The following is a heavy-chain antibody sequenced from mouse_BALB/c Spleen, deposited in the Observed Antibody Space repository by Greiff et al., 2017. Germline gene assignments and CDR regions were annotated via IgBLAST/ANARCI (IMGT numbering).Heavy chain of an antibody. Sequence: DVMLVESGGGLVKPGGSLKLSCAASGFTFSSYAMSWVRQSPEKRLEWVAEISSGGSYTYYPDTVTGRFTISRDNAKNTLYLEMSSLRSEDTAMYYCASHYDYGGYAMDYWGQGTSVTVSS. J-gene: IGHJ4*01. V-gene: IGHV5-9-4*01. CDR2: ISSGGSYT. D-gene: IGHD2-4*01. CDR3: ASHYDYGGYAMDY. CDR1: GFTFSSYA.